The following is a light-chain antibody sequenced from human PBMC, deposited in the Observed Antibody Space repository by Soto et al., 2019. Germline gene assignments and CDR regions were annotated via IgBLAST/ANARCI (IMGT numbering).Light chain of an antibody. J-gene: IGLJ1*01. CDR3: SSYSTNSTPHYV. CDR1: RSDVSDYNY. V-gene: IGLV2-14*01. Sequence: QSARTQPASVSGSPGQSMTISCTGTRSDVSDYNYVSWYQKHPGKAPKVMIFEVRNRPSGVSDRFSRSKSGNTASLTISGLQAEDEADYYCSSYSTNSTPHYVFGTGTKVTVL. CDR2: EVR.